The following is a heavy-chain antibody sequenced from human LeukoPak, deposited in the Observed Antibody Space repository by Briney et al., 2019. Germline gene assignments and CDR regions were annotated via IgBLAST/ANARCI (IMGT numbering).Heavy chain of an antibody. J-gene: IGHJ6*02. CDR1: GYTFTSYD. D-gene: IGHD3-9*01. Sequence: ASVKVSCKASGYTFTSYDINWVRQATGQGLEWMGWMNPNSGNTGYAQKFQGRVTMTRNTSISTAYMELSSLRSEDTAVYYCARDVKDYDISTGYYYYYGMDVWGQGTTVTVSS. CDR3: ARDVKDYDISTGYYYYYGMDV. CDR2: MNPNSGNT. V-gene: IGHV1-8*01.